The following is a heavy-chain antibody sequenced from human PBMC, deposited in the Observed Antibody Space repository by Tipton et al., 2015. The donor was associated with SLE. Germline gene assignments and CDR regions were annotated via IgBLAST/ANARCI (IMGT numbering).Heavy chain of an antibody. J-gene: IGHJ4*02. D-gene: IGHD3-22*01. CDR2: ISASGSTI. Sequence: GSLRLSCAASEFTFSSYEMNWVRQAPGKGLERISYISASGSTIYYADSVKGRFTISRDNAKNSLYLQMNSLRAEDTAVYYCARDDYYDSSGYRPYYFDYWGQGTLVTVSS. CDR3: ARDDYYDSSGYRPYYFDY. CDR1: EFTFSSYE. V-gene: IGHV3-48*03.